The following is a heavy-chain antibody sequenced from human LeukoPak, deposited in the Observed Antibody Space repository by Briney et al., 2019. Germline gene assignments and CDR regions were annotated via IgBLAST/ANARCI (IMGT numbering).Heavy chain of an antibody. V-gene: IGHV4-30-4*01. Sequence: SQTLSLTCTVSGDSVSSGDYYWSWIRQTPGKGLELIGYIYYSGSTYYNPSLKSRVTISVDTSKNQFSLKLSSVTAADTAVYYCARVVDSSTYYYDFWGQGTLVTVSS. CDR1: GDSVSSGDYY. D-gene: IGHD3-22*01. CDR2: IYYSGST. J-gene: IGHJ4*02. CDR3: ARVVDSSTYYYDF.